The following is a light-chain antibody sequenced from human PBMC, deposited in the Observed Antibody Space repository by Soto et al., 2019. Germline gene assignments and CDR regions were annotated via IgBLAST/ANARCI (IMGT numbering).Light chain of an antibody. J-gene: IGKJ5*01. CDR2: GAS. CDR3: QQYNKWPAEIT. Sequence: EIMMTQSPATLSLSPGETSTLSCRSSQSVSSNLAWYQQKPGQAPRLLIYGASTRATGIPARFSGSGSGTEFTLTISSLQSEDSGVYYCQQYNKWPAEITFGQGTRLEIK. CDR1: QSVSSN. V-gene: IGKV3-15*01.